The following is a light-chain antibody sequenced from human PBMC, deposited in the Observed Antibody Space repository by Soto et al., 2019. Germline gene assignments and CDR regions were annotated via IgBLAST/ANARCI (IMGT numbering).Light chain of an antibody. CDR3: RQLRMYPST. V-gene: IGKV1-39*01. J-gene: IGKJ4*01. CDR2: AAS. Sequence: DIQMTQSPSSLSASVGDRVTITCRASQSISSYLNWYQQKPGKAPKLLIYAASSLQSGVPSRFSGSGYGTDFTLTISSLQPEDCATYYCRQLRMYPSTLGGGTKVYI. CDR1: QSISSY.